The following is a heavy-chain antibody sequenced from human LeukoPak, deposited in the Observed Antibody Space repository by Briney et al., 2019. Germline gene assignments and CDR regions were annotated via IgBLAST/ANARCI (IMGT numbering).Heavy chain of an antibody. Sequence: GGSLGLSCAASGFTVSSNYMSWVRQAPGEGLDWVGRIASKTDGGATDYAAPVKGRFSIARDDSKNTLNLQMNSLKTEDTAVYYCTTGIRGDWGQGTLVTVSS. D-gene: IGHD3-10*01. V-gene: IGHV3-15*04. CDR2: IASKTDGGAT. J-gene: IGHJ4*02. CDR1: GFTVSSNY. CDR3: TTGIRGD.